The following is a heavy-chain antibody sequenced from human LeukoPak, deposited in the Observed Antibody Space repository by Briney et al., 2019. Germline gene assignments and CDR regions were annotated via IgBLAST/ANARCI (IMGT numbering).Heavy chain of an antibody. CDR3: ARVGLDPYYDSSGSFDY. Sequence: GGSLRLSCAASGFTFSDYYMSWIRQAPGKGLEWVSYISSSGSTIYYADSVKGRFTISRDNAKNSLYLQMNSLRAEDTAVYYCARVGLDPYYDSSGSFDYWGQGTLVTVSS. V-gene: IGHV3-11*04. J-gene: IGHJ4*02. D-gene: IGHD3-22*01. CDR1: GFTFSDYY. CDR2: ISSSGSTI.